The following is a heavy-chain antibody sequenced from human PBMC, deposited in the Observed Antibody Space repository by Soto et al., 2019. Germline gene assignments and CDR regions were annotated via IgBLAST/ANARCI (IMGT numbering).Heavy chain of an antibody. CDR2: IIPILGIA. CDR3: DLGGYNNPIDP. CDR1: GGTFSSYT. Sequence: QVQLVQSGAEVKKPGSSVKVSCKASGGTFSSYTISWVRQAPGQGLEWMGRIIPILGIANYAQKFQGRVTITADKSTSTAYMELSSLSPEDTAVYSCDLGGYNNPIDPWGQGTMVTVSS. J-gene: IGHJ5*02. V-gene: IGHV1-69*02. D-gene: IGHD1-26*01.